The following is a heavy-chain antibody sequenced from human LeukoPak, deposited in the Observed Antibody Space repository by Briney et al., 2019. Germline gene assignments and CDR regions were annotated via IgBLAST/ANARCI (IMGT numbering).Heavy chain of an antibody. CDR3: ARADGRSMGGLPN. CDR1: GGSFSGYY. Sequence: SETLSLTCAVYGGSFSGYYWSWIRQPPGKGLEWIGEINHSGSTNYNPSLKSRVTISVDTSKNQFSLKLSSVTAADTAVYYCARADGRSMGGLPNWGQGTLVTVSS. V-gene: IGHV4-34*01. J-gene: IGHJ4*02. CDR2: INHSGST. D-gene: IGHD1-26*01.